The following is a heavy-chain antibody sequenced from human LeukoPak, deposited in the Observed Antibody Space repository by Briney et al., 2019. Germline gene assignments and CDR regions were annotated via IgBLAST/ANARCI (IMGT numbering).Heavy chain of an antibody. Sequence: ASVKVSCKASGYTFTGYYMHWVRQAPGQGLEWMGWINPNSGGTNYAQKFQGRVTMTRNTSISTAYMELSSLRSEDTAVYYCARGATYYDILTGIFDYWGQGTLVTVSS. J-gene: IGHJ4*02. CDR2: INPNSGGT. V-gene: IGHV1-2*02. CDR3: ARGATYYDILTGIFDY. D-gene: IGHD3-9*01. CDR1: GYTFTGYY.